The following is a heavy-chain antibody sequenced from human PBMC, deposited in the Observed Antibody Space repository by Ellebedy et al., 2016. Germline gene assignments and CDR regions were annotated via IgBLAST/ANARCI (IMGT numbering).Heavy chain of an antibody. D-gene: IGHD6-13*01. Sequence: SETLSLTXAVYGGSFSGYYWSWIRQPPGKGLEWIGEINHSGSTNYNPSLKSRVTILMNTSKNQFSLKLSSVTAADTAVYYCARDGGGSSWYKGVWGQGTTVTVSS. CDR1: GGSFSGYY. CDR2: INHSGST. V-gene: IGHV4-34*01. J-gene: IGHJ6*02. CDR3: ARDGGGSSWYKGV.